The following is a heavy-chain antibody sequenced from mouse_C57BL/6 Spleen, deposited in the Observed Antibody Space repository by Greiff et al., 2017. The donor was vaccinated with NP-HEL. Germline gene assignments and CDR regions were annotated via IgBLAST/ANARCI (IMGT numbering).Heavy chain of an antibody. J-gene: IGHJ4*01. CDR1: GYTFTEYT. CDR2: FYPGSGSI. D-gene: IGHD1-1*01. Sequence: QVQLKGSGAELVKPGASVKLSCKASGYTFTEYTIHWVKQRSGQGLEWIGWFYPGSGSIKYNEKFKDKATLTADKSSSTVYMELSRLTSEDSAVYFCARHEVYYYGSSYAMDYWGQGTSVTVSS. V-gene: IGHV1-62-2*01. CDR3: ARHEVYYYGSSYAMDY.